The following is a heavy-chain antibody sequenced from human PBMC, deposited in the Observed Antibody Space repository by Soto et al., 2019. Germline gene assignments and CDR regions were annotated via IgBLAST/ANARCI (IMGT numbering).Heavy chain of an antibody. J-gene: IGHJ5*02. CDR1: GGSISSYY. CDR3: ATNGYNYPNWFDP. CDR2: IYYSGST. Sequence: PSETLSLTCTVSGGSISSYYWSWIRQPPGKGLEWIGYIYYSGSTNYNPPLKSRVTISLDTSKNQFSLKLTSVTAADTAIYYCATNGYNYPNWFDPWGQGTLVTVSS. V-gene: IGHV4-59*01. D-gene: IGHD3-22*01.